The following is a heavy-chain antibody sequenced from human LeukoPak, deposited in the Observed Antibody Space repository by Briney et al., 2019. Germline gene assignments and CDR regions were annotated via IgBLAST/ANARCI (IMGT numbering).Heavy chain of an antibody. CDR1: GITVTDSH. V-gene: IGHV3-66*04. CDR3: ATHVYHGDYIAFDY. J-gene: IGHJ4*02. CDR2: VYGDDST. D-gene: IGHD4-17*01. Sequence: GGSLRLSCAASGITVTDSHMNWVRQAPGKGREWVSVVYGDDSTYYADSVKGRFAICRDNSKTTLYLPMRSLTADDPAVYFCATHVYHGDYIAFDYWGQGILVTVSS.